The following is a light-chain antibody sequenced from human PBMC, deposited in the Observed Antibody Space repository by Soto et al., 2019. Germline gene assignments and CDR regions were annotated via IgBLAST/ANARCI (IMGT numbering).Light chain of an antibody. CDR3: QAWDGSTGV. CDR1: KLGDKY. V-gene: IGLV3-1*01. J-gene: IGLJ1*01. CDR2: QDR. Sequence: SYELTQPPSVSVCPGQTASITRSGDKLGDKYACWYQQKPGQSPGLVIYQDRKRPSEIPERFSGSNSGNTATLTISGTQAMDEADYYCQAWDGSTGVFGTGTKLTVL.